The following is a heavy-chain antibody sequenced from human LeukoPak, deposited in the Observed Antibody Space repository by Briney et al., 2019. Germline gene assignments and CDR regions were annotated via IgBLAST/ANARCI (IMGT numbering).Heavy chain of an antibody. CDR2: IIPIFGTA. V-gene: IGHV1-69*05. CDR3: ARDPGSSWPYYYYMDV. J-gene: IGHJ6*03. D-gene: IGHD6-13*01. CDR1: GGTFSSYA. Sequence: GASVKVSCKASGGTFSSYAISWVRQAPGQGLEWMGGIIPIFGTANYAQKFQGRVTITTDESTSTAYMELSSLRSEDTAVYYCARDPGSSWPYYYYMDVWGKGTTVTVSS.